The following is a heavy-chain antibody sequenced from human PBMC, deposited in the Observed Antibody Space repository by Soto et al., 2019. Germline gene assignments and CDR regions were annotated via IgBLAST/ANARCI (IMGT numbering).Heavy chain of an antibody. D-gene: IGHD3-22*01. CDR2: INPNSGGT. CDR1: GYTFTGYY. CDR3: ARDSSSDLPDSSGYDAFDI. V-gene: IGHV1-2*04. Sequence: QVQLVQSGAEVKKPGASVKVSCKASGYTFTGYYMHWVRQAPGQGLEWMGWINPNSGGTNYAQKFQGWVTMTRDTSISTAYMELSRLRSDDTAVYYCARDSSSDLPDSSGYDAFDIWGQGTMVTVSS. J-gene: IGHJ3*02.